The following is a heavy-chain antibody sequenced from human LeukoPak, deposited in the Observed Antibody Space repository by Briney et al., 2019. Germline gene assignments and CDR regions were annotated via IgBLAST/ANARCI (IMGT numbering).Heavy chain of an antibody. CDR3: ARGTLSAFDI. CDR2: IYISGST. V-gene: IGHV4-4*07. J-gene: IGHJ3*02. D-gene: IGHD1-14*01. Sequence: SETLSLTSTVSGGSSSSYYWSWIRQRAGKGLEWIGRIYISGSTNHNPSLKSRVTMSVDTSRNQFSLILSSVTAADTAVYYCARGTLSAFDIWGQGTMVTVSS. CDR1: GGSSSSYY.